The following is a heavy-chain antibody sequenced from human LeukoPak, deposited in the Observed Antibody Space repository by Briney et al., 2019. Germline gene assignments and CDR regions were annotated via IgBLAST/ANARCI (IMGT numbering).Heavy chain of an antibody. CDR3: AKEQGYNHLGYMDV. CDR1: GFTFGSYG. V-gene: IGHV3-30*02. J-gene: IGHJ6*03. D-gene: IGHD5-24*01. Sequence: PGGSLRLSCAASGFTFGSYGMHWVRQAPGKGLEWVAFLRYDGSNKYYADSVRGRFTISRDNSKNTLYLQMNSLRAEDTAVYYCAKEQGYNHLGYMDVWGKGTTVTISS. CDR2: LRYDGSNK.